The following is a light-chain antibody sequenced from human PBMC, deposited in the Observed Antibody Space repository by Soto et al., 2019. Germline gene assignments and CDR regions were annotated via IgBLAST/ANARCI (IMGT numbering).Light chain of an antibody. V-gene: IGKV3-20*01. Sequence: EIVLTQSPGTLSLSPGERATLSCRASHSVSSSYLAWYQQKPGQAPRILIYGASSRATGIPDRFSGSGSGTDFTLTISRLEPENFAVYYCQQYGGSPPITFGQGTRLEIK. J-gene: IGKJ5*01. CDR2: GAS. CDR1: HSVSSSY. CDR3: QQYGGSPPIT.